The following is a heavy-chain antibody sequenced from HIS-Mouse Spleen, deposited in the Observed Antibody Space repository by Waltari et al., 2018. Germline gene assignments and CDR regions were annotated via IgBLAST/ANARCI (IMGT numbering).Heavy chain of an antibody. D-gene: IGHD3-16*01. CDR3: ARVSSGGSDFDY. CDR2: INPNSGGT. J-gene: IGHJ4*02. V-gene: IGHV1-2*02. Sequence: QVQLVQSGAEVKKPGASVKVSCKASGYTFTGYYMHWVRQAPGQGLEWMGWINPNSGGTNYGQKFQGRVTMTRDTSISTAYMELSRLRSDDTAVYYCARVSSGGSDFDYWVQGTLVTVSS. CDR1: GYTFTGYY.